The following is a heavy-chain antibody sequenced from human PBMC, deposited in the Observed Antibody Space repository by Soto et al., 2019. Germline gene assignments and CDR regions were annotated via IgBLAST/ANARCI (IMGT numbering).Heavy chain of an antibody. CDR2: IYPGDSDT. V-gene: IGHV5-51*01. CDR3: ARSDDS. D-gene: IGHD3-16*01. J-gene: IGHJ3*01. Sequence: XESLKLCCQSSGNSCTSYWSGWVRQMPGKGLEWMGIIYPGDSDTRYSPSFQGQVTISADKSISTAYLQWSSMKASDTAMYYCARSDDSWGQGTMVTVSS. CDR1: GNSCTSYW.